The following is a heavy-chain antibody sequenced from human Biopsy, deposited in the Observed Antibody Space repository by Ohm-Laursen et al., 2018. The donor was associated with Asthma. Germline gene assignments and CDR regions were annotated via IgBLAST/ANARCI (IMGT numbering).Heavy chain of an antibody. D-gene: IGHD3-22*01. V-gene: IGHV3-53*01. CDR2: IYSGGTS. Sequence: SLRLSCAASGFAVSRDHMFWVRQAPGKGLEWVSVIYSGGTSHTADSVRGRFTISRDYSKNTLYLQMHSLRAEDTAVYYCARGDSSNWSHCYFDYGGQGTLVTVSS. J-gene: IGHJ4*02. CDR1: GFAVSRDH. CDR3: ARGDSSNWSHCYFDY.